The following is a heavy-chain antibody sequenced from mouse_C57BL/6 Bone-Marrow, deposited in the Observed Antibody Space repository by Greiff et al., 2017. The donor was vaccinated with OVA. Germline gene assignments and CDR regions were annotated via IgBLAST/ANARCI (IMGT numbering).Heavy chain of an antibody. V-gene: IGHV1-55*01. CDR1: GYTFTSYW. CDR2: IYPGSGST. J-gene: IGHJ1*03. D-gene: IGHD1-1*01. Sequence: QVQLQQPGAELVKPGASVKMSCKASGYTFTSYWITWVKQRPGQGLEWIGDIYPGSGSTNYNEKFKSKATLTVDTSSSTAYMQLSSLTSEYSAVYYCAYYYGSSYPYWYFDVWGTGTTVTVSS. CDR3: AYYYGSSYPYWYFDV.